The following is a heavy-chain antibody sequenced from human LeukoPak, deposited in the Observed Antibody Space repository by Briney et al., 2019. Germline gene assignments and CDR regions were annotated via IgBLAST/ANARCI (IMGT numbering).Heavy chain of an antibody. V-gene: IGHV3-23*01. D-gene: IGHD3-22*01. CDR2: ISGSGGST. J-gene: IGHJ6*02. Sequence: PGGSLRLSCAASGFTFSSYAMSWVRQAPGKGLEWVSAISGSGGSTYYADSVKGRFTISRDNSKNTLYLQMNGLRAEDTAVYYCAKIHQTDYYDSSGYYYYYYGMDVWGQGTTVTVSS. CDR1: GFTFSSYA. CDR3: AKIHQTDYYDSSGYYYYYYGMDV.